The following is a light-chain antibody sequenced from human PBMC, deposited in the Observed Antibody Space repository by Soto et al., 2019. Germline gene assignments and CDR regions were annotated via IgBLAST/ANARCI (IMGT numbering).Light chain of an antibody. CDR3: QQYGVSSPGT. Sequence: EIVLTQSPCTLSLPPGEGATVSCRASQSVSRGHLAWYQQKPGQAPRLLIYDASSRASGVPDRFSGSGSGTDFTLTISRLEPEDSAVYFCQQYGVSSPGTFGQGTKVEI. CDR2: DAS. CDR1: QSVSRGH. V-gene: IGKV3-20*01. J-gene: IGKJ1*01.